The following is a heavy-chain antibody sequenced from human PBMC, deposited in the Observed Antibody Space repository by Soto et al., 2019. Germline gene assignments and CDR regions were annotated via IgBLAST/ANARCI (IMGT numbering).Heavy chain of an antibody. CDR3: AGARGNDWYSDY. J-gene: IGHJ4*02. CDR1: GFSLIDYS. V-gene: IGHV3-21*02. Sequence: EVQLVESGGGLVRPGGPLRLSFTASGFSLIDYSFNWVRQPPGKGLKGVSSIPPTGPNAYYADTVKARFTISQDSADNSPILQMTSLRAEDTAVYHCAGARGNDWYSDYWGQGPLVTVSS. CDR2: IPPTGPNA. D-gene: IGHD2-21*02.